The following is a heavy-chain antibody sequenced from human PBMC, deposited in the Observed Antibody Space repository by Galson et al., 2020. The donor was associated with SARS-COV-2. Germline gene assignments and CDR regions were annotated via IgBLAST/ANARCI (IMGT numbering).Heavy chain of an antibody. V-gene: IGHV3-7*01. D-gene: IGHD1-1*01. CDR1: GFTFSRYW. Sequence: AGTLILSCVVYGFTFSRYWMSWVRQAPGKGPEWVASIKDDGREKYYVDSVMGRFTISRDNAKNSLSLQMNSLRVEDTAVYYCAIEYKWGQGTLVTVSP. CDR3: AIEYK. CDR2: IKDDGREK. J-gene: IGHJ4*02.